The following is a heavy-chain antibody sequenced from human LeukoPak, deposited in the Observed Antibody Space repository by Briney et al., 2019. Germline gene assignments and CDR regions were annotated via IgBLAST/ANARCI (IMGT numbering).Heavy chain of an antibody. CDR1: GGTFSSYA. CDR3: AREAMVVTGGHAFDI. V-gene: IGHV1-69*05. J-gene: IGHJ3*02. Sequence: SVKVSCKACGGTFSSYAISWVRQAPGQGLEWMGRIIPIFGTANYAQKFQGRVTITTDESTSTAYMELSSLRSEDTAVYYCAREAMVVTGGHAFDIWGQGTMVTVSS. CDR2: IIPIFGTA. D-gene: IGHD4-23*01.